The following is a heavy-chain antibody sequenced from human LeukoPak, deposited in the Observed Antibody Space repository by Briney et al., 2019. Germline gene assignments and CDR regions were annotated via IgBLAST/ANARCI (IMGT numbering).Heavy chain of an antibody. V-gene: IGHV2-70*01. D-gene: IGHD6-6*01. CDR2: IDWDDDK. CDR3: ARIQYSSSSVGYYGMDV. Sequence: SGPALVKPPQTLTLTCTFSGFSLSTSGMCVSWIRQPPGKALEWLALIDWDDDKYYSTSLKTRLTISKDTSKNQVVLTMTNMDPVDTATYYCARIQYSSSSVGYYGMDVWGQGTTVTVSS. J-gene: IGHJ6*02. CDR1: GFSLSTSGMC.